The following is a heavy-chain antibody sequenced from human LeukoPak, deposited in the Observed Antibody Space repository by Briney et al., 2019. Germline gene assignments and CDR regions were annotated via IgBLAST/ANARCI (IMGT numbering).Heavy chain of an antibody. CDR2: TYYRSKWYN. V-gene: IGHV6-1*01. D-gene: IGHD3-22*01. CDR3: AREGTMLTYYYDSSGYSYYLDY. CDR1: GDSVSSNSAA. Sequence: SQTLSLTCAISGDSVSSNSAAWNWIRQSPSRGLEWLGRTYYRSKWYNDYAVSVKSRITINPDTSKNQFSLQLNSVTPEDTAVYYCAREGTMLTYYYDSSGYSYYLDYWGQGTLVTVSS. J-gene: IGHJ4*02.